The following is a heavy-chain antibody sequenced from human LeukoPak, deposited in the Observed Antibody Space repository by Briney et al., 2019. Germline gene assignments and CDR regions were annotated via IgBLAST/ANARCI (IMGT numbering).Heavy chain of an antibody. Sequence: SETLSLTCTVSGGSISSSSYYWGWIRQPPGKGLEWIGSIYHSGSTYYNPSLKSRVTISVDTSKNQFSLKLSSVTAADTAVYYCAGGDYGYFDYWGQGTLVTVSS. D-gene: IGHD2-21*02. CDR2: IYHSGST. CDR3: AGGDYGYFDY. V-gene: IGHV4-39*07. CDR1: GGSISSSSYY. J-gene: IGHJ4*02.